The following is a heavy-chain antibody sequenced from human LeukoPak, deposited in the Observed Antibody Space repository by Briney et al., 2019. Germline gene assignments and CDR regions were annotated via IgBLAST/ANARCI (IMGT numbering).Heavy chain of an antibody. J-gene: IGHJ5*02. D-gene: IGHD2-2*01. CDR3: ARDLRGDHCSSPSCGGNWFDP. CDR2: IIPILGIA. Sequence: GASVKVSCKASGGTFSSYTISWVRQAPGQGLEWMGRIIPILGIANYAQKFQGRVTITADKSTSTAYMELSSLRSEDTAVYYCARDLRGDHCSSPSCGGNWFDPWGQGTLVTVSS. CDR1: GGTFSSYT. V-gene: IGHV1-69*04.